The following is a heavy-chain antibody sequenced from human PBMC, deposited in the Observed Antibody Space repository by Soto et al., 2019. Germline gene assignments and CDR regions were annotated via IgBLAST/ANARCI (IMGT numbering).Heavy chain of an antibody. D-gene: IGHD3-3*01. V-gene: IGHV1-8*01. CDR2: MNPNSGNT. CDR1: GYTFTSYD. CDR3: ARCKIYDFWSGLLYYYYYMDV. Sequence: GASVKVSCKASGYTFTSYDINWVRQATGQGLEWMGWMNPNSGNTGYAQRFQGRVTMTRNTSISTAYMELSSLRSEDTAVYYCARCKIYDFWSGLLYYYYYMDVWGKGTTVTVSS. J-gene: IGHJ6*03.